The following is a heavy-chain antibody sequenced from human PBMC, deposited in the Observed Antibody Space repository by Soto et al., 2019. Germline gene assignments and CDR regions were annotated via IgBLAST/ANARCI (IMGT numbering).Heavy chain of an antibody. CDR3: ARTLYSYGPRFDY. CDR2: IYYSGST. D-gene: IGHD5-18*01. V-gene: IGHV4-59*01. J-gene: IGHJ4*02. CDR1: GGSISGYY. Sequence: LETLSLTCTVSGGSISGYYWSWIRQPPGKGLEWIGYIYYSGSTNYNPSLKSRVTISVDTSKNQFSLKLSSVTAADTAVCYCARTLYSYGPRFDYWGQGTLVTVSS.